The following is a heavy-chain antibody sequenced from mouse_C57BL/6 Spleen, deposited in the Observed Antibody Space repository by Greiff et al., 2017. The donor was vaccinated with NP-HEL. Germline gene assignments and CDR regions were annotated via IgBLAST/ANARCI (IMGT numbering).Heavy chain of an antibody. J-gene: IGHJ3*01. CDR1: GYTFTDYY. D-gene: IGHD2-1*01. CDR3: ARDGNTRRFAY. V-gene: IGHV1-76*01. CDR2: IYPGSGNT. Sequence: QVQLQQSGAELVRPGASVKLSCKASGYTFTDYYINWVKQRPGQGLEWIARIYPGSGNTYYNETFKGKATLTAEKPSSTAYMQLSSLTSEDSAVYFCARDGNTRRFAYWGQGTLVTVSA.